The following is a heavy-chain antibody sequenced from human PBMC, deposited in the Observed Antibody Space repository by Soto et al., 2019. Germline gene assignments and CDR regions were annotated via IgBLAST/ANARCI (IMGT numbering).Heavy chain of an antibody. Sequence: QVQLQESGPGLVKPSQTLSLTCTVSGGSISSGGYYWSWIRQHPGKGLEWIGYIYYSGSTYYNPSLKSRVTISVDTSKNQFSLKLSSVTAADTAVYYCASSANYYYDSSCYPSYFDYWGQGTLVTVSS. CDR3: ASSANYYYDSSCYPSYFDY. CDR1: GGSISSGGYY. J-gene: IGHJ4*02. CDR2: IYYSGST. D-gene: IGHD3-22*01. V-gene: IGHV4-31*03.